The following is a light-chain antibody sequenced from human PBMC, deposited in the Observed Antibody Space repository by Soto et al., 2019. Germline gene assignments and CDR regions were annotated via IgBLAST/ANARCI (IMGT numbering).Light chain of an antibody. V-gene: IGLV1-47*01. CDR3: AALDDSLSGAV. CDR1: SSNIGSNY. J-gene: IGLJ2*01. CDR2: SNN. Sequence: QSVLTQPPSASGTPGQRVTVSCSGSSSNIGSNYVYWYQQLPGTAPKLLIYSNNQRPSGVPDRFSGSKSGTSASLAISGLRSEDEADYYCAALDDSLSGAVFGGGTQLTVL.